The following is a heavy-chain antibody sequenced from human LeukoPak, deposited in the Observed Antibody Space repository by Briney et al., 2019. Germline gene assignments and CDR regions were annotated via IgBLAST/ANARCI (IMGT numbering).Heavy chain of an antibody. D-gene: IGHD3-10*01. V-gene: IGHV3-64*01. CDR3: AKLYYYGSGSHPDYYYMDV. CDR2: IGYGDDT. J-gene: IGHJ6*03. Sequence: PGGSLRLSCAASGFSFTPYSMHWVRQAPGKGLEYVSAIGYGDDTYYANSVEGRFTISRDNSKNTLYLQMNSLRAEDTAVYYCAKLYYYGSGSHPDYYYMDVWGKGTTVTISS. CDR1: GFSFTPYS.